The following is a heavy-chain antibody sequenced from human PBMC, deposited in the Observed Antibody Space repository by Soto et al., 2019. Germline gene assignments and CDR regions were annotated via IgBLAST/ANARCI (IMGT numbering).Heavy chain of an antibody. V-gene: IGHV3-30*18. CDR1: GFTFSSYG. D-gene: IGHD1-7*01. J-gene: IGHJ2*01. CDR3: AKEFGYNWNYVSSWYFDL. Sequence: PGGSLRLSCAASGFTFSSYGMHWVRQAPGKGLEWVAVISYDGSNKYYADSVKGRFTISRDNSKNTLYLQMNSLRAEDTAVYYCAKEFGYNWNYVSSWYFDLWGRGTLVTVSS. CDR2: ISYDGSNK.